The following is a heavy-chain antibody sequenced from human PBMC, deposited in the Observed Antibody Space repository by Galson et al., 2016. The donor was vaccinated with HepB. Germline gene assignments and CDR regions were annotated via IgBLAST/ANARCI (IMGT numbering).Heavy chain of an antibody. CDR3: ARRGSKERGYFDL. CDR1: GDSVSSDSAA. V-gene: IGHV6-1*01. J-gene: IGHJ2*01. Sequence: CAISGDSVSSDSAARNWIRQSPSRGLEWLGRTYYRSKWYNDYAVSVKSRMTINPDTSKNQFSLQLNSVTPEDTAVYYCARRGSKERGYFDLWGRGTLVTVSS. D-gene: IGHD6-13*01. CDR2: TYYRSKWYN.